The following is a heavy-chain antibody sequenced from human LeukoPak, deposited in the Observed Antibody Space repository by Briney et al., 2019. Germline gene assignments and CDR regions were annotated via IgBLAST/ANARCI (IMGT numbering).Heavy chain of an antibody. CDR1: GYSFTSYW. CDR2: IYPGDSDT. CDR3: ATVLKPDAFDI. Sequence: GESLEISCKGSGYSFTSYWIGWVRQMPGKGLEWMGIIYPGDSDTRYSPSFQGQVIISADKSISTAYLQWSSLKASDTAMYYCATVLKPDAFDIWGQGTMVTVSS. V-gene: IGHV5-51*01. D-gene: IGHD3-16*01. J-gene: IGHJ3*02.